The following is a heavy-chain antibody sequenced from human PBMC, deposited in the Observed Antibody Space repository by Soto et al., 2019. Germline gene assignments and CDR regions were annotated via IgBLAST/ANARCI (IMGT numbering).Heavy chain of an antibody. CDR3: ARHRDTSSRYLLPDY. CDR2: IYYRGNT. V-gene: IGHV4-39*01. D-gene: IGHD6-13*01. Sequence: SETLSLTCTVSVGSISSGGHYWGWILQPPGKGLEWIGNIYYRGNTYYNPSLRSRVTISVDTSKNQFSLKVTSLTVADTAVYYCARHRDTSSRYLLPDYWGQGILVTVSS. CDR1: VGSISSGGHY. J-gene: IGHJ4*02.